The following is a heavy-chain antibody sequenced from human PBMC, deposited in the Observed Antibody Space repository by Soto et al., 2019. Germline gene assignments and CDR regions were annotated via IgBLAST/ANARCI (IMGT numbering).Heavy chain of an antibody. D-gene: IGHD3-22*01. CDR3: ARHSINYYDSSGVLDY. CDR2: IYYSGST. Sequence: SETLSLTCTVSGGSISSSSYYWGWIRQPPGKGLEWIGSIYYSGSTYYNPSLKSRVTISVDTSKNQFSLKLSSVTAADTAVYYCARHSINYYDSSGVLDYWGQGTLVTVSS. J-gene: IGHJ4*02. CDR1: GGSISSSSYY. V-gene: IGHV4-39*01.